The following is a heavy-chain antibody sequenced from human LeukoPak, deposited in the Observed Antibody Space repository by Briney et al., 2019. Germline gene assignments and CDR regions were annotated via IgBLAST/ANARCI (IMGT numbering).Heavy chain of an antibody. J-gene: IGHJ3*02. CDR1: GYNFSSYG. CDR2: INPYNGDT. Sequence: ASVKVSCKASGYNFSSYGISWVRQDPGQGLEWIAWINPYNGDTNYVQTLQGRLTITRDTSTSTAYLDLRSLRSDDTAVYYCAKHFTGYPSDAFDIWGQGTMVTVSS. V-gene: IGHV1-18*01. CDR3: AKHFTGYPSDAFDI. D-gene: IGHD3-9*01.